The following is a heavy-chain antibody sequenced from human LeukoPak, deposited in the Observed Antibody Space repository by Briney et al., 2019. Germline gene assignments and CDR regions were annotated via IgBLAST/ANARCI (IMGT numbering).Heavy chain of an antibody. CDR2: IKSKTDGGTT. V-gene: IGHV3-15*01. CDR1: GFTFSNAW. Sequence: GGSLRLSCAASGFTFSNAWMTWVRQAPGKGLEWVGRIKSKTDGGTTDYAAPVKGRFTISRDDSKTTMYLQMNSLRTEDAAVYYCTTAPSELPFDNWGQGTLVTVSS. J-gene: IGHJ4*02. D-gene: IGHD1-14*01. CDR3: TTAPSELPFDN.